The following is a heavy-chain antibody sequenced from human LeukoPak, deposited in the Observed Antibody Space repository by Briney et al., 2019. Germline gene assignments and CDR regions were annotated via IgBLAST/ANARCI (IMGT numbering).Heavy chain of an antibody. V-gene: IGHV3-7*05. Sequence: GGSLRLSCAASGFTFSRCWMSWVRQAPGKGLEWVANIKQDGSEKYYGDSVKGRFTISRDNAKNSLYLQMNSLRAEDTAVYYCARGDYYDSSGYYVDAFDVWGQGTMVTVSS. CDR1: GFTFSRCW. CDR2: IKQDGSEK. CDR3: ARGDYYDSSGYYVDAFDV. J-gene: IGHJ3*01. D-gene: IGHD3-22*01.